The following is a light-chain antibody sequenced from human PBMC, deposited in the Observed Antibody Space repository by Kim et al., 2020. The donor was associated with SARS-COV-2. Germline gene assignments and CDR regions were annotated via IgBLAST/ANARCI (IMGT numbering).Light chain of an antibody. CDR2: QES. CDR3: QAWDSSTSNVV. V-gene: IGLV3-1*01. CDR1: KLGDKY. Sequence: SYELTQPPSVSVSPGQTASITCSGDKLGDKYACWYQQKPGQSPVLVIYQESKRPSGIPERFSGSNSGNTATLTISGTQAMDEADYYCQAWDSSTSNVVFGGGTQLTVL. J-gene: IGLJ2*01.